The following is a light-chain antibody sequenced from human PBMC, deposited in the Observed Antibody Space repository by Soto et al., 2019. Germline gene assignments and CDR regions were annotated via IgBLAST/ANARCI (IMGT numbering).Light chain of an antibody. V-gene: IGKV2-30*01. CDR2: KVS. CDR3: MQGTHWPPYS. Sequence: VVLPQSPLSLPVTLGQPASISCNSSQSLVYSDGNTYLNWFQQRPGQSPRRLIYKVSDRDSGVPDRFSGSGSATDFTLKISGVEAEDVGIYYCMQGTHWPPYSFGQGTKLEIK. CDR1: QSLVYSDGNTY. J-gene: IGKJ2*03.